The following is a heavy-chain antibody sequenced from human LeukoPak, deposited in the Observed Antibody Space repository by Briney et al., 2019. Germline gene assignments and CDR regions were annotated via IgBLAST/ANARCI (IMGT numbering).Heavy chain of an antibody. CDR1: GFTFSSYA. Sequence: GGSLILSCAASGFTFSSYAMPWVRQAPGKGLEWVSGISWNSGSIGYADSVKGRFTISRDNAKNSLYLQMNSLRAEDTALYYCAKDSSVAGTVSFDYWGQGTLVTVSS. V-gene: IGHV3-9*01. J-gene: IGHJ4*02. CDR2: ISWNSGSI. CDR3: AKDSSVAGTVSFDY. D-gene: IGHD6-19*01.